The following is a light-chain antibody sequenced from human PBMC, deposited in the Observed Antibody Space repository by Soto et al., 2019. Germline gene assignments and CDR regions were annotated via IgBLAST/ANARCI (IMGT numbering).Light chain of an antibody. CDR1: QSVSSSY. CDR3: QQYHIWPSWT. Sequence: EIVLTQSPGTLSLSPGERATLSCRASQSVSSSYLAWYQQKPGQAPRLLIYGASTRATGIPARFSGRGSETEFTLTISSLQSEDFAVYFCQQYHIWPSWTFGQGTKVDIK. V-gene: IGKV3D-15*01. CDR2: GAS. J-gene: IGKJ1*01.